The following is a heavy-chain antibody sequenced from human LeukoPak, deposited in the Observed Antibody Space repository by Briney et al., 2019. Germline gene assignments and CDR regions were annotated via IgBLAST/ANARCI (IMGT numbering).Heavy chain of an antibody. CDR2: INHSGST. D-gene: IGHD7-27*01. CDR1: GGSLSGYY. CDR3: ARRNWGSDAFDI. Sequence: SETLSPTCDVYGGSLSGYYWNWIRQPPGKGLEWIGEINHSGSTNYNPSLKSRVTISVDTSKNQFSLKLSSVTAADTAVYYCARRNWGSDAFDIWGQGTMVTVSS. V-gene: IGHV4-34*01. J-gene: IGHJ3*02.